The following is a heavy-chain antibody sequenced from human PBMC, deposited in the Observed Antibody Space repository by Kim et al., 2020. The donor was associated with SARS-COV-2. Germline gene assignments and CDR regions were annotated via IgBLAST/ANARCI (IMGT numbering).Heavy chain of an antibody. CDR3: ARDSERQDNWFDP. V-gene: IGHV3-21*01. D-gene: IGHD1-1*01. J-gene: IGHJ5*02. Sequence: ADAVKGRFTSSRDNAKNSLYMQMNGLRAEDTGVYYCARDSERQDNWFDPWGQGTLVTVSS.